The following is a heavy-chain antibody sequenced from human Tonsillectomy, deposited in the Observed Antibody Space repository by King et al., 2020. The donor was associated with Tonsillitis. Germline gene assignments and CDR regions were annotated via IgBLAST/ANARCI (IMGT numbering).Heavy chain of an antibody. CDR3: AKDLNFGYFDY. Sequence: DVQLVESGGGLVQPGGSLRLSCAASGFTFSTYAMTWVRQAPGKGLEWVSAVLGSGGSTYYADSVKGRFTISRDTSKNTLYLQMNSLRAEDTAVYYCAKDLNFGYFDYWGQGTLVTVSS. CDR2: VLGSGGST. CDR1: GFTFSTYA. D-gene: IGHD2/OR15-2a*01. V-gene: IGHV3-23*04. J-gene: IGHJ4*02.